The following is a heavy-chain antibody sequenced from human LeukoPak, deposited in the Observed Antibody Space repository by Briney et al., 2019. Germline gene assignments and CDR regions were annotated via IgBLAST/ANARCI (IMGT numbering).Heavy chain of an antibody. D-gene: IGHD1-14*01. CDR3: ARGSYGPPGTFPYGMDV. CDR1: GYIFINYG. Sequence: ASVKVSCKTSGYIFINYGITWVRQAPGQGLEYVGWISGDNVNTYYTQKLQGRVTLTTDTSTSTAYMELRSLRSDDTAVYYCARGSYGPPGTFPYGMDVWGQGTTVTVSS. CDR2: ISGDNVNT. J-gene: IGHJ6*02. V-gene: IGHV1-18*01.